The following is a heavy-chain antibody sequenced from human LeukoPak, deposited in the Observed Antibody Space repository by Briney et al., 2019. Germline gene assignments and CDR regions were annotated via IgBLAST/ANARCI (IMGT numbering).Heavy chain of an antibody. D-gene: IGHD5-18*01. J-gene: IGHJ4*02. V-gene: IGHV3-23*01. Sequence: GGSLRLSCAASGFTFISYAISWVRQAPWKVLEWVSAISGSGGSTYYADSVKGRFTISRDNSKNTLYLQMNSLRAEDTAVYYCATPRYSYGYVAYWGQGTLVTVSS. CDR3: ATPRYSYGYVAY. CDR2: ISGSGGST. CDR1: GFTFISYA.